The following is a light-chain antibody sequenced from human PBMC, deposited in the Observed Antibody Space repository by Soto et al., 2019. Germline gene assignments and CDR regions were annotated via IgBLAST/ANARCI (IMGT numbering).Light chain of an antibody. J-gene: IGLJ1*01. V-gene: IGLV2-23*02. CDR3: CSYAGNSEV. CDR2: EVT. CDR1: SGDVGSYNL. Sequence: QSVLTQPASVSGSPGQSITIPCTGTSGDVGSYNLVSWYQQHPGKAPKLLIYEVTERPSGVSNRFSGSKSGNTASLTISGLQPDEEADYYCCSYAGNSEVFGTGTKLTVL.